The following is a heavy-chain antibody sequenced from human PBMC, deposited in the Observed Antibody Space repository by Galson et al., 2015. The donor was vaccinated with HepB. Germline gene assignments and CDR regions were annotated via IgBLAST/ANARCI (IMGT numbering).Heavy chain of an antibody. CDR1: GFTFSSYS. V-gene: IGHV3-21*01. CDR2: ISSSSSYI. Sequence: SLRLSCAASGFTFSSYSMNWVRQAPGKGLEWVSSISSSSSYIYYADSVKGRFTISRDNAKNSLYLQMNSLRAEDTAVYYCARDSGWMEWLPAYYYYYYMDVWGKGTTVTVSS. D-gene: IGHD3-3*01. J-gene: IGHJ6*03. CDR3: ARDSGWMEWLPAYYYYYYMDV.